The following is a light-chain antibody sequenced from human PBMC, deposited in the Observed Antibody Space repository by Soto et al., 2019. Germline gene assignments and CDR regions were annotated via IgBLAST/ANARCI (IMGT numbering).Light chain of an antibody. CDR3: SSFSRSTPLV. J-gene: IGLJ1*01. CDR1: SSDVGAYNY. CDR2: DVT. V-gene: IGLV2-14*03. Sequence: QSVLAQPASVSGSPGQSITISCTGTSSDVGAYNYVSWYQRHPGTAPKLIIYDVTLRPSGVSNRFSGSKSGNTASLTISGLQAEDEADFYCSSFSRSTPLVFXIGTKVTVL.